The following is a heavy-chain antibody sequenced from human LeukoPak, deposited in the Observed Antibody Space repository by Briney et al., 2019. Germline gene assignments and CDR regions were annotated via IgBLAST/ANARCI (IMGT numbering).Heavy chain of an antibody. CDR3: AKNGEPYYYMDV. Sequence: GGSPRLSCAASGVTFSSYAMNWVRQAPGKGLEWVSAISGSGGSTYYADSVKGRFTISRDSSKKTVYLQMNSLRAEDTAVYYCAKNGEPYYYMDVWGKGTTVTVSS. J-gene: IGHJ6*03. D-gene: IGHD1-14*01. CDR1: GVTFSSYA. CDR2: ISGSGGST. V-gene: IGHV3-23*01.